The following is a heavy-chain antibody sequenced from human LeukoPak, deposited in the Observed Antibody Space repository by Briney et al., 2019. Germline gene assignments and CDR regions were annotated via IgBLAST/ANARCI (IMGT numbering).Heavy chain of an antibody. CDR3: ARLRLFPDYFDY. CDR1: GGSIRSYY. J-gene: IGHJ4*02. V-gene: IGHV4-59*01. CDR2: ISYSGST. Sequence: ASETLSLTCTVSGGSIRSYYWSWIRQPPGKGLEWIGYISYSGSTNYNPSLKSRVTISVDTSKTQFSLKLSSVTAADTAVYYCARLRLFPDYFDYWGQGTLVPVSS. D-gene: IGHD3-22*01.